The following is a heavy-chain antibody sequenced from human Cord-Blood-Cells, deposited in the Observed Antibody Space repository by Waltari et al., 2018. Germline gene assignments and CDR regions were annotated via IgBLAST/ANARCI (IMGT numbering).Heavy chain of an antibody. Sequence: QVQLVQSGAEVKKPGASVKVSCKASGYTFTSYDINWVRQATGQGLEWMGWMNPNSGNTGYAQKFQVRVTITRNTSISTAYMELSSLRSEDTAVYYCARGSHWGPYNWFDPWGQGTLVTVSS. V-gene: IGHV1-8*03. D-gene: IGHD7-27*01. CDR1: GYTFTSYD. CDR2: MNPNSGNT. CDR3: ARGSHWGPYNWFDP. J-gene: IGHJ5*02.